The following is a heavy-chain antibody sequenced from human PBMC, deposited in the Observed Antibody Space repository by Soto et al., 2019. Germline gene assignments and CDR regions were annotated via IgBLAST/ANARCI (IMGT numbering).Heavy chain of an antibody. D-gene: IGHD6-19*01. CDR2: INAGNGNT. V-gene: IGHV1-3*01. J-gene: IGHJ4*02. CDR1: GYTFTNYA. CDR3: GRAYSSGMHFGY. Sequence: ASVKVSCKASGYTFTNYAMHGVRQAPGQRLEWMGWINAGNGNTKYSQKFQGRVTITRDTSASTAYVELSSLSSEDTAVYDCGRAYSSGMHFGYWGQGTLVTVSS.